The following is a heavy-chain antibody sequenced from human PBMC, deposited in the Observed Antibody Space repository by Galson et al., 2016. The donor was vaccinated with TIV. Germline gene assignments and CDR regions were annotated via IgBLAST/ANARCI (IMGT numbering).Heavy chain of an antibody. D-gene: IGHD4-17*01. CDR2: MNPNSGNT. Sequence: SGYTFTSYDINWVRQATGQGLEWMGWMNPNSGNTGYAQKFRGRVTMTRNTSVRTAYMELSSLGSEDTAVYYCARSGDYGDYWGQGTLVTVSS. CDR3: ARSGDYGDY. J-gene: IGHJ4*02. V-gene: IGHV1-8*02. CDR1: GYTFTSYD.